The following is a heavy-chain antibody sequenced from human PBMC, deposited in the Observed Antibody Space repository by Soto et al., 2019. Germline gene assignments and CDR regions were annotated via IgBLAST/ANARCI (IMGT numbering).Heavy chain of an antibody. CDR3: AKDRDDFWSGYYPKIDDY. CDR1: GFTFSSYA. D-gene: IGHD3-3*01. V-gene: IGHV3-23*01. Sequence: GGSLRLSCAASGFTFSSYAMSWVRQAPGKGLEWVSAISGSGGSTYYADSVKGRFTISRDNSKNTLYLQMNSLRAEDTAVYYCAKDRDDFWSGYYPKIDDYWGQGTLVTVSS. J-gene: IGHJ4*02. CDR2: ISGSGGST.